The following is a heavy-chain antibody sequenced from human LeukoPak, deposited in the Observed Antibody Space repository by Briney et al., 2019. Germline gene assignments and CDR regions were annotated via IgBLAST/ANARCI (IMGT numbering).Heavy chain of an antibody. Sequence: GGAPRHPSAAAGFTFSISARTWGRQDPGGGVVLVAVINYSGRNASYADSARAPFPITRDSSHSMLYLQMDSPRPEDTAIYHCARDIELSTWGEGTT. D-gene: IGHD5-18*01. V-gene: IGHV3-23*01. J-gene: IGHJ6*02. CDR2: INYSGRNA. CDR1: GFTFSISA. CDR3: ARDIELST.